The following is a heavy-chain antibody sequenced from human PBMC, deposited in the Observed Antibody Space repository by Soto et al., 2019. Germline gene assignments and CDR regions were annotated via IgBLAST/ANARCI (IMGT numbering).Heavy chain of an antibody. V-gene: IGHV1-46*01. CDR2: INPSGGST. Sequence: ASVKVSCKASGYTFTSYYMHWVRQAPGQGLEWMGIINPSGGSTSYAQKFQGRVTMTTDTSTSTAYMELRSLRSDDTAVYYCARVSGGWFDPWGQGTLVTVSS. CDR1: GYTFTSYY. J-gene: IGHJ5*02. D-gene: IGHD3-10*02. CDR3: ARVSGGWFDP.